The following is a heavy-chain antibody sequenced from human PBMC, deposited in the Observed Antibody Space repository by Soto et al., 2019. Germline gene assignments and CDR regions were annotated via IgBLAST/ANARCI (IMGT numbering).Heavy chain of an antibody. D-gene: IGHD1-20*01. CDR1: GGSISSYY. J-gene: IGHJ6*03. CDR2: IYYSGST. CDR3: ARRRITGDRGYYYYMDV. Sequence: SETLSLTCTVSGGSISSYYWSWIRQPPGKGLEWIGYIYYSGSTNYNPSLKSRVTISVDTSKNQFSLKLSSVTAADTAVYYCARRRITGDRGYYYYMDVWGKGTTVTVSS. V-gene: IGHV4-59*08.